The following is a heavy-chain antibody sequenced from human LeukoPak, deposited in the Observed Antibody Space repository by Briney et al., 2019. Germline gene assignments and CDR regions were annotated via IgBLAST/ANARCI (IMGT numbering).Heavy chain of an antibody. CDR3: ATVAARPLYNWFAP. J-gene: IGHJ5*02. CDR1: GHTLTELS. D-gene: IGHD6-6*01. Sequence: ASVKVSCKVSGHTLTELSMHWVRQAPGKGLEWMGGFDPEDGETIYAQKFQGRVTMTEDTSTDTAYMDLSSLRSEDTAVYYCATVAARPLYNWFAPWGQGTLVTVSS. V-gene: IGHV1-24*01. CDR2: FDPEDGET.